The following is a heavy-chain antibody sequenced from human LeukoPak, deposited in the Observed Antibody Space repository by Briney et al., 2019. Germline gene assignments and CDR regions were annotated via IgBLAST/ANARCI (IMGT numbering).Heavy chain of an antibody. D-gene: IGHD6-19*01. CDR2: INPNSGGT. CDR3: ARDREAVAGT. J-gene: IGHJ5*02. CDR1: GYTFTGYG. V-gene: IGHV1-2*02. Sequence: ASVKVSCKASGYTFTGYGISWVRQAPGQGLEWMGWINPNSGGTNYAQKFQGRVTMTRDTSISTAYMELSRLRSDDTAVYYCARDREAVAGTWGQGTLVTVSS.